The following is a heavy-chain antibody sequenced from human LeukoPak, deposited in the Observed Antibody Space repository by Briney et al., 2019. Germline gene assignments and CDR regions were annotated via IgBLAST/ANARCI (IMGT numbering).Heavy chain of an antibody. CDR2: INPNSGGT. V-gene: IGHV1-2*02. D-gene: IGHD6-6*01. CDR3: ARGGQSSSSTGSRRNGVY. Sequence: GASVKVSCKASGYTFTGYYMHWVRQAPGQGLEWMGWINPNSGGTNYAQKSQGRVTMTRDTPISTAYMELSRLRSDDTAVYYCARGGQSSSSTGSRRNGVYWGQGTLVTVSS. J-gene: IGHJ4*02. CDR1: GYTFTGYY.